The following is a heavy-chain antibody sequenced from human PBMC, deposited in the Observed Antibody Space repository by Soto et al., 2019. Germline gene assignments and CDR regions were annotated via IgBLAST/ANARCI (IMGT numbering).Heavy chain of an antibody. CDR2: ISSSDYI. CDR3: ARARVYATGPLDF. J-gene: IGHJ4*02. CDR1: GFTFTSYT. Sequence: GGSLRLSCAASGFTFTSYTMNWVRQAPGKGLEWVSSISSSDYIYYAGSMKGRVTISRDNAKNSLFLDMNSLTGEDTAVYYCARARVYATGPLDFWGQGTLVTVSS. V-gene: IGHV3-21*06. D-gene: IGHD6-13*01.